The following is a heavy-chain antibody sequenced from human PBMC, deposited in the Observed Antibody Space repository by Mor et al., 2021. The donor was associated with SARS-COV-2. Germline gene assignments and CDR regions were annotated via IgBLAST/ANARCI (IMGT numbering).Heavy chain of an antibody. V-gene: IGHV1-18*01. Sequence: QGRVTMTTDTSTSTAYMELRSLRSDDTAVYYCARGLPWYSSSWYFDYWGQGTLVTVSS. D-gene: IGHD6-13*01. CDR3: ARGLPWYSSSWYFDY. J-gene: IGHJ4*02.